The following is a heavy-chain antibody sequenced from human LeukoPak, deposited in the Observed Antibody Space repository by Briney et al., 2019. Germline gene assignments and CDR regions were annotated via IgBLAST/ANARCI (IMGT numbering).Heavy chain of an antibody. V-gene: IGHV4-39*02. Sequence: SETLSLTCTVSGGSISSYCYYWVWLRQPPGKGLEWIGRTYDSGSTESTYYNPSLKSKIHISVDPANIPFTLKLSAVTAADTDFYYCTKPPTGGYLHYWGQGTLVTVSS. CDR1: GGSISSYCYY. J-gene: IGHJ4*02. CDR2: TYDSGSTEST. CDR3: TKPPTGGYLHY. D-gene: IGHD7-27*01.